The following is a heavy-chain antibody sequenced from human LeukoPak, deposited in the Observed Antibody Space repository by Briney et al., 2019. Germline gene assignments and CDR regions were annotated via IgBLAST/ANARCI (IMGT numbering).Heavy chain of an antibody. CDR1: SGSFSSSSYS. CDR2: LYYSGGT. D-gene: IGHD1-26*01. V-gene: IGHV4-39*01. CDR3: ARHFQWGLLN. J-gene: IGHJ4*02. Sequence: PSETLSLTCTVSSGSFSSSSYSWAWIRQPPGKGLEWIVSLYYSGGTYYNPSLLSRVTISVDTSKHQFSLKLNSVTAADTAVYYCARHFQWGLLNWGQGTLVTVSS.